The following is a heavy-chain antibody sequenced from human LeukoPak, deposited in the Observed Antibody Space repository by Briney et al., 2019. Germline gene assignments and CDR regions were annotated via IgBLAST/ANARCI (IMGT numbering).Heavy chain of an antibody. CDR1: GFTFSSYA. Sequence: PGGSLRLSCAASGFTFSSYAMSWVRQAPGKGLEWVSTISNTGSDTYYADSVKGRFTISRDNYENTLYLQMNNLRAEDTAIHYCAKVPYSDYGSGRPPFMDVWGQGTTVAVSS. V-gene: IGHV3-23*01. CDR3: AKVPYSDYGSGRPPFMDV. D-gene: IGHD3-10*01. J-gene: IGHJ6*02. CDR2: ISNTGSDT.